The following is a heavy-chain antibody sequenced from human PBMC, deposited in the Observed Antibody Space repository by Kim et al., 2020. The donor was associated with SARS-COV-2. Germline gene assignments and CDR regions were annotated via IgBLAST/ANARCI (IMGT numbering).Heavy chain of an antibody. CDR1: GFTFGDYA. CDR2: ISWNSGSI. V-gene: IGHV3-9*01. D-gene: IGHD3-10*01. J-gene: IGHJ2*01. Sequence: GGSLRLSCAASGFTFGDYAMHWVRQAPGKGLEWVSGISWNSGSIGYADSVKGRFTISRDNAKNSLYLQMNSLRAEDTALYYCAKSPRSPRGAQVSWYFDLWGRGTLVTVSS. CDR3: AKSPRSPRGAQVSWYFDL.